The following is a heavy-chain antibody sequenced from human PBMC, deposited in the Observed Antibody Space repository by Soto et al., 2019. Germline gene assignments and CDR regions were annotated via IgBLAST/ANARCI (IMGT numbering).Heavy chain of an antibody. CDR3: ARVNFWSGYVERKAVQNFDY. Sequence: GGSLRLSCAASGFTFSSYWMSWVRQAPGKGLEWVANIKQDGSEKYYVDSVKGRFTISRDNAKNSLYLQMNSLRAEDTAVYYCARVNFWSGYVERKAVQNFDYWGQGTLVTVSS. CDR2: IKQDGSEK. D-gene: IGHD3-3*01. V-gene: IGHV3-7*05. J-gene: IGHJ4*02. CDR1: GFTFSSYW.